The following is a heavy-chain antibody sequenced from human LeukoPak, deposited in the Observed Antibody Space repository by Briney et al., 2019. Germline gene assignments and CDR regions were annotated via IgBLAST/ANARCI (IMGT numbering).Heavy chain of an antibody. CDR1: GGTFSSYA. J-gene: IGHJ4*02. V-gene: IGHV1-69*05. CDR2: IIPIFGTA. Sequence: SVKVSCKASGGTFSSYAISWVRQAPGQGLEWMGRIIPIFGTANYAQKFQGRVTITTDESTSTAYTELSSLRSEDTAVYYCARGADCSGGSCYLGYWGQGTLVTVSS. D-gene: IGHD2-15*01. CDR3: ARGADCSGGSCYLGY.